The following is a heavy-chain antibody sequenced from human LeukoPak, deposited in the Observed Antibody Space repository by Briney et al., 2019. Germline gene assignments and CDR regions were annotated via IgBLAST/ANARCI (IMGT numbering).Heavy chain of an antibody. CDR3: ARSGSGWFDY. CDR1: GFTVSTNF. J-gene: IGHJ4*02. V-gene: IGHV3-53*01. Sequence: GGSLRLSCAASGFTVSTNFMSWVRQAPGKGLEWVSVIYAGGATYYADSVKGRFTISRDNSKNTLYLQMNSLRAEDTAVYYCARSGSGWFDYWGQGTLVTVSS. CDR2: IYAGGAT. D-gene: IGHD6-19*01.